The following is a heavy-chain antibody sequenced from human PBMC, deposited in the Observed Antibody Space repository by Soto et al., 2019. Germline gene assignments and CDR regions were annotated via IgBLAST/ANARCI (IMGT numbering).Heavy chain of an antibody. Sequence: GASLTLSCAASRFTYSSYGLHCVRLALRKGLDWLVVKSYDGRSKYYADSVKGRFTSSRDTSKKTLYLQMNSLRAEDTAGYDCTRELTVTPRTDVWAQRTTVSVSS. J-gene: IGHJ6*02. CDR3: TRELTVTPRTDV. CDR1: RFTYSSYG. CDR2: KSYDGRSK. V-gene: IGHV3-30*04. D-gene: IGHD4-4*01.